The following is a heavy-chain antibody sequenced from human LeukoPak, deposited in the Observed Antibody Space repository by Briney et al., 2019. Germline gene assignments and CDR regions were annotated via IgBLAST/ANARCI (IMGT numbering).Heavy chain of an antibody. Sequence: KTGGSLRLSCAASGFTFSSYALSWVRQAPGKGLEWVSTISSSSTYIYYADSVKGRITISRDNAKNSLSLQMSSLRAEDTAVCYCARDLSTGGASDYWGQGTLVTVSS. CDR2: ISSSSTYI. J-gene: IGHJ4*02. CDR1: GFTFSSYA. CDR3: ARDLSTGGASDY. V-gene: IGHV3-21*01. D-gene: IGHD3-16*01.